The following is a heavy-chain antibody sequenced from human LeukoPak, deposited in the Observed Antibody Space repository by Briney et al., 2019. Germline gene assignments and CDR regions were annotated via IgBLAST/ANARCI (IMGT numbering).Heavy chain of an antibody. CDR2: SSGYNGNT. D-gene: IGHD5-12*01. CDR1: GWTFTSYG. J-gene: IGHJ1*01. CDR3: AREFSGYDWAHSAY. V-gene: IGHV1-18*04. Sequence: GSVTVSFMGCGWTFTSYGISGVRQPPGQGVDGMGGSSGYNGNTNYAQRLQGRVTMTTDPSTSTAYMELTSLRSADTAVSYRAREFSGYDWAHSAYWGQGTLVTV.